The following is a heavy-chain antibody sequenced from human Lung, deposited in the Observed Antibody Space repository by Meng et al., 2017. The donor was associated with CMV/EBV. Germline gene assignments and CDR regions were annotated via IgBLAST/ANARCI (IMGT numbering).Heavy chain of an antibody. CDR3: ARDRVAARRPGDYYGMDV. CDR2: ISSSGSTI. J-gene: IGHJ6*02. CDR1: GFTFSDYY. D-gene: IGHD6-6*01. V-gene: IGHV3-11*01. Sequence: GGSLRLSCAASGFTFSDYYTSWIRQAPGRGLEWVSYISSSGSTIYYADSVKGRFTISRDNAKNSLYLQMNSLRAEDTAVYYCARDRVAARRPGDYYGMDVWGQGTTVTVSS.